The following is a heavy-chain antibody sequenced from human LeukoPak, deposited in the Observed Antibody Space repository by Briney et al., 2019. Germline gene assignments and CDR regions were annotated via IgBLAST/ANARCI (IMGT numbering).Heavy chain of an antibody. J-gene: IGHJ6*02. Sequence: SGGSLRLSCAASGFTFSSYWMHWVRQAPGKGLEWVSVIYSGGSTYYADSVKGRFTISRDNSKNTLYLQMNSLRAEDTAVYYCARVAAQDYYYYGMDVWGQGTTVTVSS. D-gene: IGHD6-25*01. CDR3: ARVAAQDYYYYGMDV. CDR1: GFTFSSYW. CDR2: IYSGGST. V-gene: IGHV3-53*01.